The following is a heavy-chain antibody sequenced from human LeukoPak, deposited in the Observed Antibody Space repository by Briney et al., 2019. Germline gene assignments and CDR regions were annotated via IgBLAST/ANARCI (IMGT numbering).Heavy chain of an antibody. V-gene: IGHV3-74*01. CDR3: AKGLNSGSQSSPFDY. Sequence: GGSLRLSCAASGFTFSSYWMHWVRQAPGKGLVWVSRINSDGSSTSYADSVKGRFTISRDNSKNTLYLQMNSLRAEDTAVYYCAKGLNSGSQSSPFDYWGQGTLVTVSS. CDR1: GFTFSSYW. D-gene: IGHD1-26*01. CDR2: INSDGSST. J-gene: IGHJ4*02.